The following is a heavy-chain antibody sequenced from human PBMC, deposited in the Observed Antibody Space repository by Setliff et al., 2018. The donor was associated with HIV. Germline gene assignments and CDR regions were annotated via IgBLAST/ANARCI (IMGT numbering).Heavy chain of an antibody. D-gene: IGHD3-9*01. Sequence: PGGSLRLSCAASGFTFSDYAMSWVRQAPGKGLEWVSIISGSGDSTYYADSVKGRFTISRDNSKNTLYLQMYSLRAEDTAVYYCARSGRRYYDILTDYYVDFPFDYWGQGALVTVS. CDR1: GFTFSDYA. CDR2: ISGSGDST. V-gene: IGHV3-23*01. J-gene: IGHJ4*02. CDR3: ARSGRRYYDILTDYYVDFPFDY.